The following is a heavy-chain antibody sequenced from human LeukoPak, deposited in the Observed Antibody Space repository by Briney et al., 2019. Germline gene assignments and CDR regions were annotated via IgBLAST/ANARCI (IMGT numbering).Heavy chain of an antibody. J-gene: IGHJ4*02. CDR2: IYPGDSDT. CDR3: ASSIEYGGNSGPFDY. Sequence: GESLKISCKGSGYSFTSYWIGWVRQMPGKGPEWMGIIYPGDSDTRYSPSFQGQVTISADKSISTAYLQWSSLKASDTAMYYCASSIEYGGNSGPFDYWGQGTLVTVSS. V-gene: IGHV5-51*01. CDR1: GYSFTSYW. D-gene: IGHD4-23*01.